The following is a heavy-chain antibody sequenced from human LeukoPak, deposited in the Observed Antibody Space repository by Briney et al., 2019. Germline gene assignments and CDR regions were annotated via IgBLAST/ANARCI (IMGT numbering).Heavy chain of an antibody. J-gene: IGHJ4*02. CDR2: INHSGST. CDR3: ARLLEPGIAVAGADY. V-gene: IGHV4-34*01. D-gene: IGHD6-19*01. CDR1: GGSFSGYY. Sequence: PSETLSLTCAVYGGSFSGYYWSWIRQPPGKGLEWIGEINHSGSTNYNPSLKSRVTISVDTSKNQFSLKLSSVTAADTAVYYCARLLEPGIAVAGADYWGQGTLVTVSS.